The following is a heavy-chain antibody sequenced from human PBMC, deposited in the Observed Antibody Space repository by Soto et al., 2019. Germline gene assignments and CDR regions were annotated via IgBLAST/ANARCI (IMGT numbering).Heavy chain of an antibody. J-gene: IGHJ4*02. D-gene: IGHD5-12*01. V-gene: IGHV4-34*01. Sequence: SETLSLTCAVYGGSLSGYYWSWIRQPPGKGLEWIGEINHSGSTNYNPSLKSRVTISVDTSKNQFSLKLSSVTAADTAVYYCARGVSGYRDYWGQGTLVTVSS. CDR2: INHSGST. CDR3: ARGVSGYRDY. CDR1: GGSLSGYY.